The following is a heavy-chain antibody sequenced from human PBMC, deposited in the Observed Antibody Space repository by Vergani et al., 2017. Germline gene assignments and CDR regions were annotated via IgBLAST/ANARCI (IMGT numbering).Heavy chain of an antibody. D-gene: IGHD3-16*01. J-gene: IGHJ6*03. Sequence: QLQLQESGPGLVEPSETLCLTCTVSGASISSNSYYWSWIRQPPGKGLEWIGEINHSGSTNYNPSLKSRVTISVDTSKNQFSLKLSSVTAADTAVYYCARRWGAYYYYYMDVWGKGTTVTVSS. CDR1: GASISSNSYY. V-gene: IGHV4-39*07. CDR2: INHSGST. CDR3: ARRWGAYYYYYMDV.